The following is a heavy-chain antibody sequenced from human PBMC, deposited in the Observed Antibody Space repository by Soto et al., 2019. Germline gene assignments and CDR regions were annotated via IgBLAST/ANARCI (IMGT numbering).Heavy chain of an antibody. CDR1: GLTFSYYA. J-gene: IGHJ4*02. CDR2: ISASGVDT. Sequence: DVQLLESGGGLVQPGGSLRLSCAASGLTFSYYAMSWVRQAPGKGLEWVSSISASGVDTYYADSVKGRFTISRDISKNTMYLQMNSLRAEDTAVYYCAKDRCGGDCYFLDFWGQGTPVTVSS. V-gene: IGHV3-23*01. D-gene: IGHD2-21*02. CDR3: AKDRCGGDCYFLDF.